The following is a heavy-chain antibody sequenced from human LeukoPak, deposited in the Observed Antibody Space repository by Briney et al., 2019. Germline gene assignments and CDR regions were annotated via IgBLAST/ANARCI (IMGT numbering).Heavy chain of an antibody. CDR1: GFTFSTYA. V-gene: IGHV3-23*01. CDR3: AKKKAPQKNPEYFQH. J-gene: IGHJ1*01. CDR2: ISGTGGST. Sequence: GGSLRLSCAASGFTFSTYAMTWVRQAPGKGLEWVSLISGTGGSTYYADSVKGRFTISRDNSKNTLYLQMNSLRAEDTAVYYCAKKKAPQKNPEYFQHWGQGTLVTVSS.